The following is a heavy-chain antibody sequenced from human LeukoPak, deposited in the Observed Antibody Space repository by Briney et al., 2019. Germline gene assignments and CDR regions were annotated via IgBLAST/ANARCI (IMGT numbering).Heavy chain of an antibody. V-gene: IGHV3-23*01. CDR3: ARDLGYYDRSGDYRGAEYFQY. CDR1: GFTFISYG. Sequence: PGGTLRLSCAASGFTFISYGMSWVRQAPGKGLDWVSAISDSGGSTFYADSVKGRFTISRDNAKNSMYLQMNSLRAEDTAVYYCARDLGYYDRSGDYRGAEYFQYWGQGTLVTVSS. CDR2: ISDSGGST. D-gene: IGHD3-22*01. J-gene: IGHJ1*01.